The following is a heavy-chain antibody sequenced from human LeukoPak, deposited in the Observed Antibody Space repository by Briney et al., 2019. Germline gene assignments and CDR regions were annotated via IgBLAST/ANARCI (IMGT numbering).Heavy chain of an antibody. CDR3: ARVFARSGEISGSYYYY. V-gene: IGHV1-69*05. Sequence: VASVKVSCKASGGTFSTYAINWVRQAPGQGLERMGGIIPIFGTANYAQKFQGRVTITTDESTSTAYMELSSLRSEDTAVYYCARVFARSGEISGSYYYYWGQGTLVTVSS. CDR1: GGTFSTYA. CDR2: IIPIFGTA. D-gene: IGHD1-26*01. J-gene: IGHJ4*02.